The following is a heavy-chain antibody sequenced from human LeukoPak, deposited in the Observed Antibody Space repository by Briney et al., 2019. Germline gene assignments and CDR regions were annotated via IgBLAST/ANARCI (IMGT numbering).Heavy chain of an antibody. CDR3: ARDGIAVAGDKDY. Sequence: GGSLRLSCAASGFTFSSYSMNWVRQAPGKGLEWVSVIYSGGSTYYADSVKGRFTISRDNSKNTLYLQMNSLRAEDTAVYYCARDGIAVAGDKDYWGQGTLVTVSS. V-gene: IGHV3-66*01. J-gene: IGHJ4*02. CDR1: GFTFSSYS. D-gene: IGHD6-19*01. CDR2: IYSGGST.